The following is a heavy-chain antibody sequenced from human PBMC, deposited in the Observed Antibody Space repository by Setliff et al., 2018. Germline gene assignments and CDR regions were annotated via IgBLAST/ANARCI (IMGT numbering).Heavy chain of an antibody. D-gene: IGHD1-26*01. CDR2: ISAYNGNT. V-gene: IGHV1-18*01. CDR1: GYTFTSYG. CDR3: ARLPLPAAWELLDIRYYYYYMDV. Sequence: GASVKVSCKASGYTFTSYGTSWVRQAPGQGLEWMGWISAYNGNTNYAQKLQGRVTMTTDTSTSTAYMELRSLRSDDTAVYYCARLPLPAAWELLDIRYYYYYMDVWGKGTTVTVSS. J-gene: IGHJ6*03.